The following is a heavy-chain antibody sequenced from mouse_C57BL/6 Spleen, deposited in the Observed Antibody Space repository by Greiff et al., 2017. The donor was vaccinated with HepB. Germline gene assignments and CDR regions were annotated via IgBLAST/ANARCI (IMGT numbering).Heavy chain of an antibody. Sequence: QVQLQQPGAELVKPGASVKLSCKASGYTFTSYWMHWVKQRPGQGLEWIGMIHPNSGSTNYNEKFKSKATLTVDKSSSTAYMPLSSLTSEDSAFYYCAREGIYYDLFAYWGQGTLVTVSA. D-gene: IGHD2-4*01. J-gene: IGHJ3*01. CDR2: IHPNSGST. CDR1: GYTFTSYW. V-gene: IGHV1-64*01. CDR3: AREGIYYDLFAY.